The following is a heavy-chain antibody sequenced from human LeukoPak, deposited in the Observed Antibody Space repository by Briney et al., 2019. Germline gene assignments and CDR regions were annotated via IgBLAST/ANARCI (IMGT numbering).Heavy chain of an antibody. V-gene: IGHV3-33*08. Sequence: GGSLRLSCAASGFTFSSYSMNWVRQAPGKGLEWVAVIWYDGSNKYYADSVKGRFTISRDNSKNTLYLQMNSLRAEDTAVYYCARDLSTHLGFDYWGQGTLVTVSS. D-gene: IGHD7-27*01. CDR3: ARDLSTHLGFDY. CDR2: IWYDGSNK. CDR1: GFTFSSYS. J-gene: IGHJ4*02.